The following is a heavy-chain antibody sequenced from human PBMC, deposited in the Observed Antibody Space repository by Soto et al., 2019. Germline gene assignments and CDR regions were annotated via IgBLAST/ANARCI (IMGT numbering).Heavy chain of an antibody. CDR1: GFTSSSSW. V-gene: IGHV3-74*01. D-gene: IGHD3-22*01. J-gene: IGHJ3*02. Sequence: EVQLVESGGGLVQPGGSLRLSCAASGFTSSSSWIHWVRQAPGKGLVWVSRISNDGSSTNYADSVKGRFTISRDNAKNTVYLQMYSLRADATAVYYCARDTYYYDSSDHFSADAFDIWGQGTMVTVSS. CDR3: ARDTYYYDSSDHFSADAFDI. CDR2: ISNDGSST.